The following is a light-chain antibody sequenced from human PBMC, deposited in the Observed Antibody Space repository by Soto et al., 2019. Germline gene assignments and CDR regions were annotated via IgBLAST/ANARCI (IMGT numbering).Light chain of an antibody. Sequence: EIVMTQSPATLSVSPGERATLSCRASQSVSSDLAWYHQKPGQAPRLLIYGASTRATGIPARFSGSGSGTEFPLTLNRPESEEFAVYYCQQYNNWPRTFGQGTKVEIK. J-gene: IGKJ1*01. CDR3: QQYNNWPRT. CDR2: GAS. CDR1: QSVSSD. V-gene: IGKV3-15*01.